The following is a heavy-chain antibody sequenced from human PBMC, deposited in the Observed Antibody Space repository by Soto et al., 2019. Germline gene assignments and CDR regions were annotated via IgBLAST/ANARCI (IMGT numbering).Heavy chain of an antibody. D-gene: IGHD5-12*01. Sequence: NPSETLSLTCTVSGGSISSGGYYWSWIRQHPGKGLEWIGYIYYSGSTNYNPSLKSRVTISVDTSKNQFSLKLSSVTAADTAVYYCLRGYSGYDFSDWGQGTLVTVSA. CDR2: IYYSGST. J-gene: IGHJ4*02. CDR3: LRGYSGYDFSD. V-gene: IGHV4-61*08. CDR1: GGSISSGGYY.